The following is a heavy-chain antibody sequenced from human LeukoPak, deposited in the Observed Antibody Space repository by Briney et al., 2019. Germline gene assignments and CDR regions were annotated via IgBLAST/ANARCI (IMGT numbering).Heavy chain of an antibody. J-gene: IGHJ4*02. CDR1: GFTFSNDW. D-gene: IGHD1-26*01. CDR2: ISGDGTTT. CDR3: AGTWAFDY. Sequence: PGGSLRLSCAVSGFTFSNDWMHWVRHAPGKGLLCVSRISGDGTTTNYGDSVKGRFTISRDNAKNTLYLQMDSLRAEDTAVYYCAGTWAFDYWGQGTLVTVSS. V-gene: IGHV3-74*01.